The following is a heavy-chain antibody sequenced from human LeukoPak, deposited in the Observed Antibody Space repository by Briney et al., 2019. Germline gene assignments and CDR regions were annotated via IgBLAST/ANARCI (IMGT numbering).Heavy chain of an antibody. CDR3: ARNPSTVTTYYYYTDV. V-gene: IGHV1-69*06. CDR1: GYTFTSYD. D-gene: IGHD4-17*01. CDR2: IIPIFGTA. J-gene: IGHJ6*03. Sequence: GASVKVSCKASGYTFTSYDINWVRQAPGQGLEWMGGIIPIFGTANYAQKFQGRVTITADKSTSTAYMELSSLRSEDTAVYYCARNPSTVTTYYYYTDVWGKGTTVTVSS.